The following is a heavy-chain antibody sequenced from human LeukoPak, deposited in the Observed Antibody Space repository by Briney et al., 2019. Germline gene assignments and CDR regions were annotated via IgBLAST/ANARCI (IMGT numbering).Heavy chain of an antibody. CDR3: ARLRSVAGYDY. CDR1: GFTFSSYW. D-gene: IGHD6-19*01. V-gene: IGHV3-7*05. CDR2: IKQDGSEN. J-gene: IGHJ4*02. Sequence: GGPLRLSCAASGFTFSSYWMTWVRQAPGKGLEWVANIKQDGSENYYVDSVKGRFTVSRDNAKNSLYLQMSSLRAEDTAVYYCARLRSVAGYDYWGQGTLVTVSS.